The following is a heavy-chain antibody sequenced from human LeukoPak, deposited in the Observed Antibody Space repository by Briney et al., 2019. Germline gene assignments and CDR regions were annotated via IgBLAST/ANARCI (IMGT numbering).Heavy chain of an antibody. CDR1: GFTFEDYA. CDR3: ARDAWRRAFNYGMDV. J-gene: IGHJ6*02. Sequence: GGSLRLSCAASGFTFEDYAMHWVRQAPGEGRGGVAGISWSSGNIGYADSVKGRFTISRDNAENSLHLQMNSLRTDDTALYFCARDAWRRAFNYGMDVWGQGTTVAVSS. D-gene: IGHD5-12*01. V-gene: IGHV3-9*01. CDR2: ISWSSGNI.